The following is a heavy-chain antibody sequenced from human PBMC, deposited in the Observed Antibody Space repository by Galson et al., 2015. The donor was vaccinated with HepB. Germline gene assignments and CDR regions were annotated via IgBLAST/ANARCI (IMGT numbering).Heavy chain of an antibody. Sequence: SVKVSCKASGYTFTSYGISWVRQAPGQGLEWMGWISAYNGNTNYAQKLQGRVTMTTDTSTSTAYMELRSLRSDDTAVYYCARPYSSGWYLNSGYFDYWGQGTLVTVSS. J-gene: IGHJ4*02. CDR3: ARPYSSGWYLNSGYFDY. CDR2: ISAYNGNT. CDR1: GYTFTSYG. V-gene: IGHV1-18*04. D-gene: IGHD6-19*01.